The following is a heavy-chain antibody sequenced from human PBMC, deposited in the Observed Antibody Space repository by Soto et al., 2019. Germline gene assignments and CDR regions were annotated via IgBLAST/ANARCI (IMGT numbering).Heavy chain of an antibody. D-gene: IGHD3-22*01. CDR1: GFSLSRYN. CDR3: AREYYDDNSGYDY. V-gene: IGHV3-48*01. Sequence: PGGSLRLSCVASGFSLSRYNMNWVRQAPGKGLEWVSYISSSSYTINYADSVKGRFTISRDNAKNSLYLQMNSLRAEDTAVYYCAREYYDDNSGYDYWGQGALVTVSS. CDR2: ISSSSYTI. J-gene: IGHJ4*02.